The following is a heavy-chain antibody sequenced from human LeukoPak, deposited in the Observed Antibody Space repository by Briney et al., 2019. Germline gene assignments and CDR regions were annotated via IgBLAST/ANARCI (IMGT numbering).Heavy chain of an antibody. CDR3: AFSPRGFLSYYDSSGYFLY. J-gene: IGHJ4*02. CDR2: ISGSGGST. CDR1: GFTFSSYG. V-gene: IGHV3-23*01. Sequence: GGSLRLSCAASGFTFSSYGMSWVRQAPGKGLEWVSAISGSGGSTYYADSVKGRFTISRDNSKNTLYLQMNSLRAEDTAVYYCAFSPRGFLSYYDSSGYFLYWGQGTLVTVSS. D-gene: IGHD3-22*01.